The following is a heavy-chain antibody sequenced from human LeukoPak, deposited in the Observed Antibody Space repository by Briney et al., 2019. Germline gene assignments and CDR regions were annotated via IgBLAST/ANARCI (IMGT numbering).Heavy chain of an antibody. CDR2: ISSSSSHI. CDR3: VVQSSGAVY. V-gene: IGHV3-21*01. J-gene: IGHJ4*02. Sequence: PGGSLRLSCAASGFTFSTYSMNWVRQAPGKGLEWVSSISSSSSHILYADSVKGRFTISRDNTKNSLYLQMNSLRAEDTAVYYCVVQSSGAVYWGQGTLATVSS. CDR1: GFTFSTYS. D-gene: IGHD6-19*01.